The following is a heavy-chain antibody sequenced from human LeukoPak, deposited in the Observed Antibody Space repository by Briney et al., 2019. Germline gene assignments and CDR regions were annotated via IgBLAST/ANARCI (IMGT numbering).Heavy chain of an antibody. J-gene: IGHJ4*02. CDR1: GGSFSGYY. Sequence: SETLSLTCAVYGGSFSGYYWSWIRQPPGKGLEWIGSIYYNGSTYYNPSLKSRVTISVDTSKNQFSPKLSSVTAADTAVYYCARNYYDTSGYYYPALFDYWGQGTLVTVSS. CDR3: ARNYYDTSGYYYPALFDY. CDR2: IYYNGST. V-gene: IGHV4-34*01. D-gene: IGHD3-22*01.